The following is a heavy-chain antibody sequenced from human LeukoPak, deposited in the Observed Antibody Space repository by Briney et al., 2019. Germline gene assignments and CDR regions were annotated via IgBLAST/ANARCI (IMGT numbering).Heavy chain of an antibody. J-gene: IGHJ3*02. D-gene: IGHD3-22*01. V-gene: IGHV4-59*01. CDR3: ARDSTHYYDSRRRGDAFDI. CDR1: GGSISSYY. Sequence: SETLSLTCTVSGGSISSYYWSWIRQPPGKGLEWIGNIYYSGSTNYNPSLKSRVTISVDTSKNQFSLKLSSVTAADTAVYYCARDSTHYYDSRRRGDAFDIWGQGTMVTVSS. CDR2: IYYSGST.